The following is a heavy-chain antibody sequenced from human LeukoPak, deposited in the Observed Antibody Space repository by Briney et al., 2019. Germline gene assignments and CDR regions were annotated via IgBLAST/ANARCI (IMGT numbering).Heavy chain of an antibody. CDR1: GSTFSSHG. CDR3: AKDDAWGRYKD. CDR2: ISPSGGIT. D-gene: IGHD3-16*01. J-gene: IGHJ1*01. Sequence: GGTLRLSCAASGSTFSSHGMNWVRQAPGKGLGWVSGISPSGGITYYTDSVKGRFTISRDNSKNTVSLQMNSLRGEDTAVYYCAKDDAWGRYKDWGQGTLVTVSS. V-gene: IGHV3-23*01.